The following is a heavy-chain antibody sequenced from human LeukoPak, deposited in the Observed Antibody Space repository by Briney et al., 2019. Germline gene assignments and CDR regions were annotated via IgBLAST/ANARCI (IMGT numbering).Heavy chain of an antibody. D-gene: IGHD3-3*01. V-gene: IGHV1-18*01. Sequence: ASVKLSCKASGYTFTSYGISWVRQAPGQELEWMGWISAYNGNTNNKQKLQARVTKTTDTSTSMAYMKLRGLRSDDSSVYYCARTDFWSGYPRSIVRFDPWGQGTLVTVSS. CDR1: GYTFTSYG. CDR2: ISAYNGNT. J-gene: IGHJ5*02. CDR3: ARTDFWSGYPRSIVRFDP.